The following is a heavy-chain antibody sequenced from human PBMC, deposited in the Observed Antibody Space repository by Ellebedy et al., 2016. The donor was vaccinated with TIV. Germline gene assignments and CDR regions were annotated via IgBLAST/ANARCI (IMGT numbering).Heavy chain of an antibody. V-gene: IGHV4-30-4*01. D-gene: IGHD3-9*01. J-gene: IGHJ3*01. CDR3: ARDLTLEAFDF. CDR1: GASITNGDYY. CDR2: IYYSGTT. Sequence: MPSETLSLTCTVSGASITNGDYYWSWIRQPPGKGLEWIGYIYYSGTTSYNPSLKSQLTISVDRSKNQFSLNLTSVTAADTAVYFCARDLTLEAFDFWGQGTMVTVSS.